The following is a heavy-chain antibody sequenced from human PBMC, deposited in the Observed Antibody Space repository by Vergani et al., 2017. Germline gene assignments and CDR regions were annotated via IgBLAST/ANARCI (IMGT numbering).Heavy chain of an antibody. CDR1: GYTFTGYY. J-gene: IGHJ4*02. CDR3: ARGPGDDYVWGSYRYTDGGGVDY. CDR2: INPNSGGT. V-gene: IGHV1-2*02. D-gene: IGHD3-16*02. Sequence: QVQLVPSGAEVKKPGASVKVSCKASGYTFTGYYMHWVRQAPGQGLEWMGWINPNSGGTNYAQKFQGRVTMTRDTSISTAYMELSRLRSDDTAVYYCARGPGDDYVWGSYRYTDGGGVDYWGQGTLVTVSS.